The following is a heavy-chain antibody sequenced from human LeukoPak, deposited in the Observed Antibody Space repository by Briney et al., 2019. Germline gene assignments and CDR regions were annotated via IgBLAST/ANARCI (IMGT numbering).Heavy chain of an antibody. CDR3: AACRNPNLHYHN. J-gene: IGHJ4*02. CDR1: GFTFTSSA. CDR2: IVVGSGNT. D-gene: IGHD1-14*01. Sequence: SVKVSCKASGFTFTSSAMQWVRQARGQRLEWIGWIVVGSGNTNYAQKFQERVTITRDMSSSTAYMELSSLRSEDTAVYYCAACRNPNLHYHNWGQGTLVTVSS. V-gene: IGHV1-58*02.